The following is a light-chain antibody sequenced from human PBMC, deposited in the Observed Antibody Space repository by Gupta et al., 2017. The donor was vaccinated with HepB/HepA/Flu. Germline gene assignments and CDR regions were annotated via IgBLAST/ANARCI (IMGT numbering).Light chain of an antibody. V-gene: IGLV2-8*01. Sequence: QSALTQPPSASGSPGQSVTISCTGTSSDVGAYNYVSWYQQHPGKAPKLMIYVVNKRPSGVPDRFSGSKSGNTASLTVSGLQAEDEADYYCSSYAGSDKVVVGGGTKLTVL. CDR1: SSDVGAYNY. J-gene: IGLJ2*01. CDR2: VVN. CDR3: SSYAGSDKVV.